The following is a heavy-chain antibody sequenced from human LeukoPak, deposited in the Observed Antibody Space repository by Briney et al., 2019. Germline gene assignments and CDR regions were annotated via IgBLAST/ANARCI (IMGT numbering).Heavy chain of an antibody. CDR2: IEEDGTKT. J-gene: IGHJ4*02. CDR1: GFSFSRYW. CDR3: ARGEAFCDY. V-gene: IGHV3-7*05. Sequence: GGSLRLSCAASGFSFSRYWMTWVRQAPGKGLEWVANIEEDGTKTYYVDSVKGRFTVSRDNAQNSLYLQMNSLTPEDTAVYFCARGEAFCDYWGQGALVTV.